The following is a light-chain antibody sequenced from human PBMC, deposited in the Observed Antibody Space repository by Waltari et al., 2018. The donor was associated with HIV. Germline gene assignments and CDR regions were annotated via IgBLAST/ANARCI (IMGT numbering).Light chain of an antibody. Sequence: DIVMTQSPAILSVSPGERVTLSCRASQGVGSNLAWYQKKVRQAPRLLIYGAAARAAEIPVRFSGSGSGTDFTLTIDSLQSEDFATYYCQQYNIRPRGNTFGQGTKLQIK. J-gene: IGKJ2*01. CDR1: QGVGSN. CDR3: QQYNIRPRGNT. V-gene: IGKV3-15*01. CDR2: GAA.